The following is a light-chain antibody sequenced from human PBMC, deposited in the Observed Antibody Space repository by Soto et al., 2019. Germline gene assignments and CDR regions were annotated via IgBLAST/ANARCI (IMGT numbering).Light chain of an antibody. Sequence: DIQMTQSPASLSASVGDRVTITCRASQNINIDLNWYQQRAGKAPRLLIYAASKLQSGVPSRFSGSTSGTDFTLTINSLQPEDFATYYCQQTDSAPSFGGGTRLDIK. J-gene: IGKJ4*01. V-gene: IGKV1-39*01. CDR1: QNINID. CDR3: QQTDSAPS. CDR2: AAS.